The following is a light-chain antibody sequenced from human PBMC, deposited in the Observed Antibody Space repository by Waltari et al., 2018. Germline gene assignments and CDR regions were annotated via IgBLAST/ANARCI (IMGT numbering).Light chain of an antibody. CDR2: DIN. CDR3: CSYVGSNIYWV. V-gene: IGLV2-11*01. Sequence: QSALTQPRSVSGSPGQSVTISCTGTSSDVGGYNYVSWYQQHPDKAPKLIIYDINKRPSGVPDRCAGSNAGNTASLTISGLQAEDEADYYCCSYVGSNIYWVFGGGTKLTVL. J-gene: IGLJ3*02. CDR1: SSDVGGYNY.